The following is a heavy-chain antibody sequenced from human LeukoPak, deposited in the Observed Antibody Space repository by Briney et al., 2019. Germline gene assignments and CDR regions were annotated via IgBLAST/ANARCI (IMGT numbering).Heavy chain of an antibody. J-gene: IGHJ4*02. CDR1: GGTFSSYA. CDR2: IIPILGIA. V-gene: IGHV1-69*04. CDR3: ARSIFSAGYHFDY. D-gene: IGHD3-3*01. Sequence: GASVKVSCKASGGTFSSYAISWVRQAPGQGLEWMGRIIPILGIANYAQKFQGRVTITTDESTSTAYMELSSLRSEDTAVYYCARSIFSAGYHFDYWGQGTLVTVSS.